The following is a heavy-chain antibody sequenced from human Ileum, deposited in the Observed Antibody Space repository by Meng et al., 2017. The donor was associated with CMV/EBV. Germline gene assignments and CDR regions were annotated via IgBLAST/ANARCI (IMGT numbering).Heavy chain of an antibody. V-gene: IGHV6-1*01. D-gene: IGHD1-1*01. CDR1: IGSSNSGG. CDR3: ARVVDETTWLDY. Sequence: IGSSNSGGGNWIRQSAARCVERLGSIGNKRKWDNDYEVSVNSRRSINPDTLKNQFSLQPIAVTAEDTGVYYCARVVDETTWLDYWSQGTLVTVSS. J-gene: IGHJ4*02. CDR2: IGNKRKWDN.